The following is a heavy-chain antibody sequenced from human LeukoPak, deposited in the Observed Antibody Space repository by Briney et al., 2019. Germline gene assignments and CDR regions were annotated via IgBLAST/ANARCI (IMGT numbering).Heavy chain of an antibody. CDR1: GGSISSSSYY. Sequence: SETLSLTCTVSGGSISSSSYYWGWIRQPPGKGLEWIGSIYYSGSTYYNPSLKGRVTISLDTSKNQFSLKLSSVTAADTAVYYCARQRTGYTSSWYGGNWFDPWGQGTLVTVSS. CDR3: ARQRTGYTSSWYGGNWFDP. J-gene: IGHJ5*02. CDR2: IYYSGST. V-gene: IGHV4-39*01. D-gene: IGHD6-13*01.